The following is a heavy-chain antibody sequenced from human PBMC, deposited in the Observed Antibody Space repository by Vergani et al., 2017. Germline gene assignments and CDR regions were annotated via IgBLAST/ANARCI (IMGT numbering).Heavy chain of an antibody. J-gene: IGHJ4*02. CDR2: IYPGDSDT. CDR1: GYSFTSYW. CDR3: ARGPMTTGDETYFDY. D-gene: IGHD2-8*02. V-gene: IGHV5-51*01. Sequence: EVQLVQSGAEVKKPGESLKISCKGSGYSFTSYWIGWVGQMPGKGLEWMGIIYPGDSDTRYSPSFQGQVTISADKSISTAYLQRSSLKASDTAMYYCARGPMTTGDETYFDYWGQGTLVTVSS.